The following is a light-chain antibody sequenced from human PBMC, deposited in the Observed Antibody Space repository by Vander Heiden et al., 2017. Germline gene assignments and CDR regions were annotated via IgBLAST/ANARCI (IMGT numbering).Light chain of an antibody. J-gene: IGKJ2*01. V-gene: IGKV1-39*01. CDR2: AAS. Sequence: DIQMTQSPSSLSASVGDRVTITGRASQSISSYSNCHQQPPGKAPKLLIYAASSSQSGVPSRFSGSGSATDFTLTISMLPPEDFATYYCQQSDSTLYTFGQGTKVEIK. CDR3: QQSDSTLYT. CDR1: QSISSY.